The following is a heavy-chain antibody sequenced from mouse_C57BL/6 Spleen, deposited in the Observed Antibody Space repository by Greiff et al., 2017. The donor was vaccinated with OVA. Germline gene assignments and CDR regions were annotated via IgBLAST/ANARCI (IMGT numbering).Heavy chain of an antibody. Sequence: VQLQQSGAELVRPGASVTLSCKASGYAFTDYGMHWVKQTPGQGLEWIGAIYPGTGGTAYNEKFKGKATLTADKSSSTAYMQLRSLTSEDSAVYYCASRDLVPTDMDYWGQGTTVTVSS. V-gene: IGHV1-15*01. D-gene: IGHD1-1*01. CDR1: GYAFTDYG. J-gene: IGHJ2*01. CDR2: IYPGTGGT. CDR3: ASRDLVPTDMDY.